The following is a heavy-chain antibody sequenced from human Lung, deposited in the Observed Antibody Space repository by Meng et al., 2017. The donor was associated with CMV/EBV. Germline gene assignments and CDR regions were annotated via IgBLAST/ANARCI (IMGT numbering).Heavy chain of an antibody. D-gene: IGHD2-15*01. CDR3: ARGYCSGGSCPVFDP. CDR2: MNPNSGNT. Sequence: EVKDPGLSVTVSCEASGYTFTSYDINWLRPATGQGLEWMVWMNPNSGNTGYAQEFQGRVTMTRNTSISTAYMELSSLRSEDTAVYYCARGYCSGGSCPVFDPWGQGTLVTVSS. V-gene: IGHV1-8*01. CDR1: GYTFTSYD. J-gene: IGHJ5*02.